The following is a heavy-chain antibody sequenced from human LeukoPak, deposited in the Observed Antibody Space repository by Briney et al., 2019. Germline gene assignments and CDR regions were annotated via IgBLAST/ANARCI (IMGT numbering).Heavy chain of an antibody. CDR3: ARGGPPGYYYDYYMDV. CDR2: INHSGST. J-gene: IGHJ6*03. V-gene: IGHV4-34*01. Sequence: PSETLSLTCAVYGGSFSAYHWSWIRQPPGKGLEWIGEINHSGSTNYNPSLKSRVTISVDTSKNQFSLKMSSVTAADTAVYFCARGGPPGYYYDYYMDVWGKGTTVTISS. CDR1: GGSFSAYH.